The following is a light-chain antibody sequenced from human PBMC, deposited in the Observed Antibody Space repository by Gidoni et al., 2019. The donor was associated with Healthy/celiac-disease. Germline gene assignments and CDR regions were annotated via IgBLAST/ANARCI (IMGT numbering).Light chain of an antibody. V-gene: IGKV3-15*01. Sequence: EIVMTQSPATLSVSPGERATLSCRASQSVSSNLAWYQQKPGQAPRLLIYGASTRATGIPARFSGSGSGTEFTLTISSLQSEDFAVYYCQQYNTLTWTFGQGTKVEIK. CDR2: GAS. J-gene: IGKJ1*01. CDR1: QSVSSN. CDR3: QQYNTLTWT.